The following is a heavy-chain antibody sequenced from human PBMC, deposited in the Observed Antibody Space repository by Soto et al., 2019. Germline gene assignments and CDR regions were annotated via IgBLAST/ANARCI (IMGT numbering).Heavy chain of an antibody. CDR3: ARADCSGGSCYSFPGPNFDY. CDR1: GGTFSSYA. Sequence: RASVKVSCKASGGTFSSYAISCVRQAPGQVLEWMGGIIPIFGTANYAQKFQGRVTITADKSTSTAYMELSSLRSEDTAVYYCARADCSGGSCYSFPGPNFDYWGQGTLVTVSS. CDR2: IIPIFGTA. D-gene: IGHD2-15*01. V-gene: IGHV1-69*06. J-gene: IGHJ4*02.